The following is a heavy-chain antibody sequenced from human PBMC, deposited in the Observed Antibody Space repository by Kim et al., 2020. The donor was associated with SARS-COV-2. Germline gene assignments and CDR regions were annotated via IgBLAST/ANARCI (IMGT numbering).Heavy chain of an antibody. Sequence: GGSLRLSCAASEFNFINYGVHWVRQAPGKGLEWLSVISYDGNHQSYADSGKGRFTISSDRSKNTLYLQMNSLKGDDTAMYYCAKDIGGGTTWYGAVDIGGQGTSVTLPS. CDR3: AKDIGGGTTWYGAVDI. D-gene: IGHD6-13*01. CDR2: ISYDGNHQ. V-gene: IGHV3-30*18. CDR1: EFNFINYG. J-gene: IGHJ3*02.